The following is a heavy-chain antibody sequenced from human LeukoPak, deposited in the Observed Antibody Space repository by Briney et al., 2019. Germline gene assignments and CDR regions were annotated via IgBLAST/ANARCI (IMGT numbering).Heavy chain of an antibody. CDR3: AKDPGYVGTPEFDP. CDR2: ISYDGSNK. V-gene: IGHV3-30*18. Sequence: GGSLRLSCAASGFTFSSYGMHWVRQAPGKGLEWVAVISYDGSNKYYADSVKGRFTISRDNSKNTLYLQMNSLRAEDTAVYYCAKDPGYVGTPEFDPWGQGTLVTVSS. CDR1: GFTFSSYG. D-gene: IGHD1-1*01. J-gene: IGHJ5*02.